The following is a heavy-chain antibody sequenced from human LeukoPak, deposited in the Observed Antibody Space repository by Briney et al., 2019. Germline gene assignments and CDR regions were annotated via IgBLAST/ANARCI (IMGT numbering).Heavy chain of an antibody. CDR2: IIPLLGIT. D-gene: IGHD3-16*01. Sequence: SVKVSCKASGGTFSSYAFNLVRQAPGQGLEWVGRIIPLLGITNHAQKLQGRVTVTADTATNTAYMELSSLIPDDTAVYYCARARTMITFGGVRHAFDIWGQGTLVTVSS. CDR1: GGTFSSYA. CDR3: ARARTMITFGGVRHAFDI. V-gene: IGHV1-69*04. J-gene: IGHJ3*02.